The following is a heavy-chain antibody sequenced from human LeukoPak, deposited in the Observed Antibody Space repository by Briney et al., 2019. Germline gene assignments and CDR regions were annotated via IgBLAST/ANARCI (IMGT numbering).Heavy chain of an antibody. D-gene: IGHD7-27*01. CDR3: ARAPAWGLPHLADY. V-gene: IGHV1-69*04. CDR2: IIPILGIA. CDR1: GGTFSSYA. Sequence: GASVKVSCKASGGTFSSYAISWVRQAPGQGLEWMGRIIPILGIANYAQKFQGRVTITADKSTSTAYMELSSLRSEDTAVYYCARAPAWGLPHLADYWGQGTLVTVSS. J-gene: IGHJ4*02.